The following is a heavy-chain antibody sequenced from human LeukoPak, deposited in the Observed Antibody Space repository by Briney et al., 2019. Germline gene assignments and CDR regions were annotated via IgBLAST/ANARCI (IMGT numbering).Heavy chain of an antibody. CDR1: GFTFSSYA. CDR2: ISYDGSNK. V-gene: IGHV3-30-3*01. J-gene: IGHJ4*02. Sequence: PGRSLRLSCAASGFTFSSYAMHWVRQAPGKGLEWVAVISYDGSNKYYAGSVKGRFTISRDNSKNTLYLQMNSLRAEDTAVYYCARGSWYFDYWGQGTLVTVSS. CDR3: ARGSWYFDY. D-gene: IGHD6-13*01.